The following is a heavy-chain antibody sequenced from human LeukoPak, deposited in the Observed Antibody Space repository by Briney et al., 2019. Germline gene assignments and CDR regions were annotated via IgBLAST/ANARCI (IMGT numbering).Heavy chain of an antibody. CDR3: ARGRAVVAASDNWFDP. CDR2: ISTSSSYI. J-gene: IGHJ5*02. V-gene: IGHV3-21*01. D-gene: IGHD2-15*01. Sequence: PGGSLRLSCGASGFTFSGYSMNWVRQAPGKGLEWVSSISTSSSYIYYADSVKGRFTISRDNAKKSLYLQMNSLRAEDTAVYYCARGRAVVAASDNWFDPCGEGTLVTVSS. CDR1: GFTFSGYS.